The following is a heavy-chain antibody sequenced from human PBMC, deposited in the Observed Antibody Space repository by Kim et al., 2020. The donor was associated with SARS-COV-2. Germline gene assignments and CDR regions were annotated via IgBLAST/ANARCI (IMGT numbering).Heavy chain of an antibody. CDR1: GFTFGDYA. D-gene: IGHD2-15*01. J-gene: IGHJ3*02. CDR2: ISWNSGSI. Sequence: GGSLRLSCAASGFTFGDYAMHWVRQAPGKGLEWVSGISWNSGSIGYADSVKGRFTISRDNAKNSLYLQMNSLRAEDTALYYCANEAPPRMVVAASAFDIWGQGTMVTVSS. V-gene: IGHV3-9*01. CDR3: ANEAPPRMVVAASAFDI.